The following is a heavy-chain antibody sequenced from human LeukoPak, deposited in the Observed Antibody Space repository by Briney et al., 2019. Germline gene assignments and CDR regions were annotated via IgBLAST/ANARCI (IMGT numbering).Heavy chain of an antibody. Sequence: PGGSLRLSCAASGFTFSSYGMHWVRQAPGKGLEWVAFIRYDGSNKYYADSVKGRFTISRDNSKNTLYLQMNSLRAEDTAVYYCAKATVTFNWFDPRGQGTLVTVSS. J-gene: IGHJ5*02. CDR3: AKATVTFNWFDP. D-gene: IGHD4-17*01. CDR2: IRYDGSNK. V-gene: IGHV3-30*02. CDR1: GFTFSSYG.